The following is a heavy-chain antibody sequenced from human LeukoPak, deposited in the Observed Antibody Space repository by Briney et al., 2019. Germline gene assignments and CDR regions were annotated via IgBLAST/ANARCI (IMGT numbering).Heavy chain of an antibody. CDR3: ARTPGFSSSCLSDY. CDR2: ISAYNGNT. CDR1: GYTCTSYG. J-gene: IGHJ4*02. D-gene: IGHD6-13*01. Sequence: ASVKVSCKASGYTCTSYGISWVRQAPGQGLEWMGWISAYNGNTNYAQKLQGRVTMTTDTSTSTAYMELRSLRSDDTAVYYCARTPGFSSSCLSDYWGKGTLVTVSS. V-gene: IGHV1-18*01.